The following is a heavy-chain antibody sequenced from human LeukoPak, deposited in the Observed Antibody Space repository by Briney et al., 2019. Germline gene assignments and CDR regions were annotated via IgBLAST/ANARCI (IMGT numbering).Heavy chain of an antibody. CDR1: GGSISSGTFY. D-gene: IGHD3-22*01. Sequence: TLSLTCTVSGGSISSGTFYWSWIRHPAGKGLEWIGRIYSSGSTNYNPSLKSRVTISVATSKNQFSLKLSSVTAADTAVYYCARAYDSSGYYYGIGYFDIWGQGTMVTVSS. J-gene: IGHJ3*02. CDR3: ARAYDSSGYYYGIGYFDI. V-gene: IGHV4-61*02. CDR2: IYSSGST.